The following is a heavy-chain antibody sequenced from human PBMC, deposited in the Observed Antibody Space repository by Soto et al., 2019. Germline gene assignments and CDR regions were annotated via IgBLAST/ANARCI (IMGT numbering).Heavy chain of an antibody. Sequence: QVQLQESGPGLVKPSQTLSLTCTVSGGSISSGDYYWNWIRQHPGKGLEWIGYIYHRGSTKYNPSLKNRFTISVDTSKNQISLKLSSLSAADTAVYYCARAESVGHPVVPDSWGQGTLVSVSS. CDR1: GGSISSGDYY. CDR2: IYHRGST. D-gene: IGHD2-21*01. V-gene: IGHV4-31*03. J-gene: IGHJ4*02. CDR3: ARAESVGHPVVPDS.